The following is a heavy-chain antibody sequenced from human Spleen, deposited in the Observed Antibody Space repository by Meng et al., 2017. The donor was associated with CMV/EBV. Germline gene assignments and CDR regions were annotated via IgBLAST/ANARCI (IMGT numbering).Heavy chain of an antibody. J-gene: IGHJ4*02. Sequence: SKLWTWARQGAGKGLGWIGEVYHSERTKYSTSHKGRVTVSVNKLKNQFTMKLSSVTAADTAVYYCARIERRRILKYCGSDCSTTDYWGQGTLVTVSS. D-gene: IGHD2-21*02. CDR2: VYHSERT. CDR1: SKL. V-gene: IGHV4-4*02. CDR3: ARIERRRILKYCGSDCSTTDY.